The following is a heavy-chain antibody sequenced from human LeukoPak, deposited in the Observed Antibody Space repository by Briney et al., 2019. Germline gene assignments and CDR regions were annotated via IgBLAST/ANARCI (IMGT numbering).Heavy chain of an antibody. CDR1: GCSLNRYA. CDR2: ISDSGGSK. J-gene: IGHJ4*02. Sequence: PGGSLSLSCAVSGCSLNRYAMSGVRKAPGKGLEWVSAISDSGGSKYYADSVKGRFTISRDNSRNTLYLQMNTLRAEDTAVYYCAKCRGSSWSDYFDYWGQGTLVTVSS. D-gene: IGHD6-13*01. CDR3: AKCRGSSWSDYFDY. V-gene: IGHV3-23*01.